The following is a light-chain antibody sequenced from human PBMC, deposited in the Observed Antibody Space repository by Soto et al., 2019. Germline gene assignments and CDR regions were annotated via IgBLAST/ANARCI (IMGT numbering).Light chain of an antibody. J-gene: IGKJ4*01. CDR1: QSISSW. V-gene: IGKV1-39*01. Sequence: DIQMTQSPSTLSASVGDRVTITCRASQSISSWLAWYQHKPGKAPKLLISAASSLQSGVPSRFSGTGSGTDFTLTISDLQPEDCATYYCQQTYSNRLSFGGGTKVDIK. CDR3: QQTYSNRLS. CDR2: AAS.